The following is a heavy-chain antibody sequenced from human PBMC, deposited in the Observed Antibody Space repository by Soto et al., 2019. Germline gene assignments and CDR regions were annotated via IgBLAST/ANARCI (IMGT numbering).Heavy chain of an antibody. D-gene: IGHD1-1*01. V-gene: IGHV1-2*02. CDR1: GYAFTGYD. Sequence: SSVKVSCKASGYAFTGYDMHWVRPAPGQGLEWMGWLNPNSGGTNYAQQFQGRVTMTRDTSSSTAYMELSRLRSDDTAVYYCSRTGTTHRWDYGMDVWGQGTTVPVSS. CDR2: LNPNSGGT. J-gene: IGHJ6*02. CDR3: SRTGTTHRWDYGMDV.